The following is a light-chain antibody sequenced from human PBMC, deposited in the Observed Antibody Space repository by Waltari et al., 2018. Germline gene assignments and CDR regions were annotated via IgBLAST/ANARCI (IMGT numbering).Light chain of an antibody. CDR3: QKYDFLPAT. CDR1: QGVGKY. V-gene: IGKV3-20*01. Sequence: EIVLTQSPGTLSLSPGERATLPCRASQGVGKYLAWYQQRPGQAPRLLLYHASIRATGIPDRFSGSGFGTDFSLTISRLEPEDVAVYYCQKYDFLPATFGQGTTVEIK. J-gene: IGKJ1*01. CDR2: HAS.